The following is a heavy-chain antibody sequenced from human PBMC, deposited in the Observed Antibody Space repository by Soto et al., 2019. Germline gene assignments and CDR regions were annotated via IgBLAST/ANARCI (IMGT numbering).Heavy chain of an antibody. CDR2: IIPILGIA. CDR3: AGRSRSPLGYCSGGSCARWCDP. V-gene: IGHV1-69*02. J-gene: IGHJ5*02. CDR1: GGTFSSYT. Sequence: QVQLVQSGAEVKKPGSSVKVSCKASGGTFSSYTISWVRQAPGQGLEWMGRIIPILGIASYAQKFQGRVTITADKSTSTAYMERGSLRSEDTAVYYCAGRSRSPLGYCSGGSCARWCDPWGQGTLVTVSS. D-gene: IGHD2-15*01.